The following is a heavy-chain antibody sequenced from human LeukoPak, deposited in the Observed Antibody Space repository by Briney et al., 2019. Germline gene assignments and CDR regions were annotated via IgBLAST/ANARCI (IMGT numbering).Heavy chain of an antibody. D-gene: IGHD6-19*01. V-gene: IGHV3-23*01. CDR3: AKRVGPYSSGWYFDY. J-gene: IGHJ4*02. Sequence: PGGSLRLSCAASGFTFSSYAMSWVRQAPGKGLEWVSAISGSGGSTYYADSVKGRFTISRGNSKNTLYLQMNSLRAEDTAVYYCAKRVGPYSSGWYFDYWGQGTLVTVSS. CDR1: GFTFSSYA. CDR2: ISGSGGST.